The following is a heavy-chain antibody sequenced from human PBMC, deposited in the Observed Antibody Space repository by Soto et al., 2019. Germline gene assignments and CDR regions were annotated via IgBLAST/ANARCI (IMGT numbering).Heavy chain of an antibody. V-gene: IGHV1-18*01. CDR3: ARRRHRPAASTPYYYYYMDV. Sequence: QIQLVQCEAEVKKPGASVKVSCKASGYTFSSYGISWVRQAPGQGLEWMGWISVYNGNTNYAQKLQGRVTVTTDTSTSTAYMELRGLRSDDTAVYYCARRRHRPAASTPYYYYYMDVWGKGTTVTVSS. D-gene: IGHD2-2*01. CDR1: GYTFSSYG. J-gene: IGHJ6*03. CDR2: ISVYNGNT.